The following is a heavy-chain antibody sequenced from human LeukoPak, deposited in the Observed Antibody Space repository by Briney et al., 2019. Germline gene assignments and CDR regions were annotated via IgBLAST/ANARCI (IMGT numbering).Heavy chain of an antibody. V-gene: IGHV1-8*01. Sequence: GASVNASCKASEYTFTSYDSNWGRQATGQGLEWMGWTHPNSGNTGYGQKYQGRVTMTRNTSISTAYMELSSLRSEDTAVYYCARGLTTEYSSSSLDFDYWGQGTLVTVSS. D-gene: IGHD6-6*01. CDR3: ARGLTTEYSSSSLDFDY. J-gene: IGHJ4*02. CDR1: EYTFTSYD. CDR2: THPNSGNT.